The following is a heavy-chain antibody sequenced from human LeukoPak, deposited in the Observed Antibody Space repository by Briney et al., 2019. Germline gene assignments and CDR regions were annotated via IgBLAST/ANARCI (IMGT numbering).Heavy chain of an antibody. CDR2: INPNSGGT. Sequence: ASVTVSCKASGYTFTGYYMHWVRQAPGQGLEWMGWINPNSGGTNYAQKFQGRVTMTRDTSISTAYMELSRLRSDDTAVYYCARDRPYSGSYGSLGYWGQGTLVTVSS. CDR1: GYTFTGYY. J-gene: IGHJ4*02. V-gene: IGHV1-2*02. D-gene: IGHD1-26*01. CDR3: ARDRPYSGSYGSLGY.